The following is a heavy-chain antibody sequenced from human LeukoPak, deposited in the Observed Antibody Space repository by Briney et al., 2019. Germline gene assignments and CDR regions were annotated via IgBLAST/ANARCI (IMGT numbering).Heavy chain of an antibody. J-gene: IGHJ3*02. V-gene: IGHV3-53*01. Sequence: AGGSLRLSCAVSGFSVSNNYMNWVRQAPGKGLEWVSLIYSRGGTSYADSVKGRFTISRDSSKNTLFLQMNSLRVEDTAVYYCVSGGGSDAFDIWGQGTMVTVSS. D-gene: IGHD5-12*01. CDR3: VSGGGSDAFDI. CDR1: GFSVSNNY. CDR2: IYSRGGT.